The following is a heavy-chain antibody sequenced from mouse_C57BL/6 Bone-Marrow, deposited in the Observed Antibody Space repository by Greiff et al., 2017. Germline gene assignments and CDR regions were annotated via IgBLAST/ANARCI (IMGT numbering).Heavy chain of an antibody. Sequence: EVKVEESGGGLVQPGGSLKLSCAASGFTFSDYYMYWVRQTPEKRLEWVAYISNGGGSTYYPDTVKGRFTISRDNAKNTLYLQMSRLKSEDTAMYYCARGAWFAYWGQGTLVTVSA. CDR3: ARGAWFAY. CDR2: ISNGGGST. J-gene: IGHJ3*01. CDR1: GFTFSDYY. V-gene: IGHV5-12*01.